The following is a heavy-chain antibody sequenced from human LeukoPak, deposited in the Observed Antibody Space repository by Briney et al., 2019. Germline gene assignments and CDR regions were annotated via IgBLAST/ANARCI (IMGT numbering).Heavy chain of an antibody. CDR2: INPSGGST. V-gene: IGHV1-46*01. CDR1: GYTFASYY. Sequence: ASVKVSCKASGYTFASYYIHWVRQAPGQGLEWMGIINPSGGSTSYAQKFQGRVTMTRDMSTSTVYMELSSLRSEDTAVYYCAREALYYSSSWYLPSGLPGVYWGQGTLVTVSS. CDR3: AREALYYSSSWYLPSGLPGVY. D-gene: IGHD6-13*01. J-gene: IGHJ4*02.